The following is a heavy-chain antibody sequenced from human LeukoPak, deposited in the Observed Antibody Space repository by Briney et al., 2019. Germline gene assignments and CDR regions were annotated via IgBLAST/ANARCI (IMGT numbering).Heavy chain of an antibody. CDR1: GFTFSSYA. J-gene: IGHJ4*02. CDR2: VSGSGGSP. D-gene: IGHD3-22*01. Sequence: PGASLRLSCAASGFTFSSYAMSWVRQAPGKGLEWVSTVSGSGGSPYYADSVKGRLTISRDNSKNTLYLQMNSLRAEDTALYYCAKAPPVRSGHSAYDYWGQGTLVTVSS. CDR3: AKAPPVRSGHSAYDY. V-gene: IGHV3-23*01.